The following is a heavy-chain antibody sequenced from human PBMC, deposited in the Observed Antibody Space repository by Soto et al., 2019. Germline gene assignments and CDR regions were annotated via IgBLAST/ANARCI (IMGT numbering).Heavy chain of an antibody. V-gene: IGHV3-30*03. Sequence: GVSLRLSCAASGFTFSHYGIHWVRQAPGKGLEWLAVISYDGSNKHYADSVKGRFTVSRDNSKNTLYLQMNSLRAEDTAVYFCARYSGKYKGSIDYWGQGTVVTVSS. J-gene: IGHJ4*02. CDR1: GFTFSHYG. CDR2: ISYDGSNK. D-gene: IGHD1-26*01. CDR3: ARYSGKYKGSIDY.